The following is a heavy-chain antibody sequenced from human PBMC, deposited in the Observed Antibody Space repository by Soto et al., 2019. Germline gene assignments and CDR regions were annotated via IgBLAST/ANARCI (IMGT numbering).Heavy chain of an antibody. V-gene: IGHV1-69*08. CDR2: IIPALGTT. Sequence: QDQLVQSGAEVKKPGSSVKVSCKAFGGPFSSHTFSWVRQAPGQGLEWMGRIIPALGTTTYAQKFQGRVTITADESVTTVYMKLNSLRTEDTAVYYCARPDFGDYWYFDPWGRGTLVTVSS. CDR1: GGPFSSHT. CDR3: ARPDFGDYWYFDP. J-gene: IGHJ2*01. D-gene: IGHD4-17*01.